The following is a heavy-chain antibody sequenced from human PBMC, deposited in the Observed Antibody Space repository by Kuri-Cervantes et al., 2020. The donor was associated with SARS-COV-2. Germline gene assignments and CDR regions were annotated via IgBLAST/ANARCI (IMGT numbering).Heavy chain of an antibody. CDR2: IRYDGSNQ. V-gene: IGHV3-30*02. CDR3: ARGPRSGTTVGYFDL. CDR1: GFTFSSYG. D-gene: IGHD4-17*01. J-gene: IGHJ2*01. Sequence: GGSLRLSCATSGFTFSSYGMHWVRQAPGKGLEWVTFIRYDGSNQYYGDSVKGRFTISRDSSKNTLYLQMNSLRAEDTAVYYCARGPRSGTTVGYFDLWGRGTLVTVSS.